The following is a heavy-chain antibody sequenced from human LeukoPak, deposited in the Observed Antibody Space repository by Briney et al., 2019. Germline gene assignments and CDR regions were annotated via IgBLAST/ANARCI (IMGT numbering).Heavy chain of an antibody. V-gene: IGHV3-30*04. CDR2: ISYDGSNK. CDR3: AREWESIDY. J-gene: IGHJ4*02. Sequence: GGSLRLSCAASGFTFSSYAMHWVRQAPGKGLEWVAVISYDGSNKYYADSVKGRFTISRDNSKNTLYLQMNSLRAEDTAVYYCAREWESIDYWGQGTLVTVSS. CDR1: GFTFSSYA. D-gene: IGHD1-26*01.